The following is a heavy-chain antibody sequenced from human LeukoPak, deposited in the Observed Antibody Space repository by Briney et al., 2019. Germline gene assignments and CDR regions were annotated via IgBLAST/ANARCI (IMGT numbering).Heavy chain of an antibody. CDR1: GFTFSSYE. CDR2: ISSSGSTI. Sequence: GGSLRLSCAASGFTFSSYEMNWVRQAPGKGLEWLSYISSSGSTIYYADSVKGRFTISRDNAKNSLYLQMNSLRAEDTAVYYCARAPGGYYYEGDYWGQGTLVTVSS. J-gene: IGHJ4*02. CDR3: ARAPGGYYYEGDY. D-gene: IGHD3-22*01. V-gene: IGHV3-48*03.